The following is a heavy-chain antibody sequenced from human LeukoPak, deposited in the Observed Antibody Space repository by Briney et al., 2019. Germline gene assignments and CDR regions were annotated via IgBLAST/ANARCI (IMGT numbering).Heavy chain of an antibody. CDR3: ARQHFYEDRRIDY. V-gene: IGHV1-18*01. Sequence: GASVKVSCKASGYTFTSYGISWVRQAPGQGLEWMGWISAYNGNTNYAQKLQGRVTMTTDTSTTTAYMELNSLRSDDTALYYCARQHFYEDRRIDYWGQGTLVTVSS. CDR2: ISAYNGNT. J-gene: IGHJ4*02. D-gene: IGHD3-3*01. CDR1: GYTFTSYG.